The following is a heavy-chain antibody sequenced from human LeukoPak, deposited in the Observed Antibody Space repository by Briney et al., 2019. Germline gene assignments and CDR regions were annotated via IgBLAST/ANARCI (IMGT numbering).Heavy chain of an antibody. Sequence: GGSLRLSCAPSGFTFSNYGIHWVRQAPGKGLEWVAVIWYDGSKKYYADSVKGRFAISRDNSKNTLYLQMNSLTAEDTAVYFCVRDRGSFTSGTSYCDYWGQGTLVTVSS. CDR2: IWYDGSKK. V-gene: IGHV3-33*01. J-gene: IGHJ4*02. D-gene: IGHD3-10*01. CDR3: VRDRGSFTSGTSYCDY. CDR1: GFTFSNYG.